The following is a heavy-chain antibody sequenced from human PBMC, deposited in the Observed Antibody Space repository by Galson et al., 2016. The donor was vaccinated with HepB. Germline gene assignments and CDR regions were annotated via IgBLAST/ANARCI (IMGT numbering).Heavy chain of an antibody. J-gene: IGHJ5*02. Sequence: SLRLSCAASGFFFSGRAMSWVRQAPGKGLGWGANRMEDGSVKYYVDSVKGRFIISRDNAKNALYLQLNSLRAENTAFYYGARGGATPGQWLDNWFDPWGQGTLVSVSS. V-gene: IGHV3-7*03. D-gene: IGHD6-19*01. CDR2: RMEDGSVK. CDR1: GFFFSGRA. CDR3: ARGGATPGQWLDNWFDP.